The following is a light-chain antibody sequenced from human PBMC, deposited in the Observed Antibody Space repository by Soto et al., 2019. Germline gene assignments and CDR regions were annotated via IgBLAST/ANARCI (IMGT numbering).Light chain of an antibody. CDR1: QGISTN. Sequence: DIQMSQSPSSVSASVGDRVTITCRASQGISTNLAWYQQKPGKAPKLLIYAASSLQSGVPPRFRVSGSRAEFTLTISSLQPEDFAIHFCLQVNRLPPSLGQGTLLEI. J-gene: IGKJ5*01. CDR2: AAS. V-gene: IGKV1-12*01. CDR3: LQVNRLPPS.